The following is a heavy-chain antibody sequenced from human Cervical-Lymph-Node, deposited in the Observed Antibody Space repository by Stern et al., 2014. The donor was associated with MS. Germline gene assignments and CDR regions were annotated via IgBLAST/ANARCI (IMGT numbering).Heavy chain of an antibody. D-gene: IGHD3-3*01. V-gene: IGHV3-30*04. J-gene: IGHJ3*01. Sequence: DQLVESGGGVVQPGRSLRLSCAASGFTFSTYAMHWVRQAPGKGLEWVAFTSYDGSNKYYADSVKGRFTISRENSKNTLYLQMSSLRAEDTAVYYCARRASAANDAFDVWGQGTMVTVSS. CDR2: TSYDGSNK. CDR3: ARRASAANDAFDV. CDR1: GFTFSTYA.